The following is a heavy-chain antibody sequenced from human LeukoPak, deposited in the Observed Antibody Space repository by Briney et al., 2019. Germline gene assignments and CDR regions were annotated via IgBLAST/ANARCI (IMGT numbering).Heavy chain of an antibody. D-gene: IGHD6-13*01. J-gene: IGHJ4*02. CDR3: ASALAPLFDY. CDR2: IYSGGST. CDR1: GFTVSSNY. Sequence: PGGSLRLSCTASGFTVSSNYMSWVRQAPGKGLEWVSVIYSGGSTYYADSVKGRFTISRDNSKNTLYLQMNSLRAEDTAVYYCASALAPLFDYWGQGTLVTVSS. V-gene: IGHV3-66*01.